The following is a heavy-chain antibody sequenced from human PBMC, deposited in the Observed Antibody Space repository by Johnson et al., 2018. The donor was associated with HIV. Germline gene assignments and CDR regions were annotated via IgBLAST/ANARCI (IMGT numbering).Heavy chain of an antibody. CDR1: GLSFSNFG. J-gene: IGHJ3*01. CDR3: AKVGSGYSSSS. V-gene: IGHV3-30*18. CDR2: ISYDGKST. D-gene: IGHD6-13*01. Sequence: QVQLVESGGGVVQPGKSLTLSCVGSGLSFSNFGIHWVRQAPGKGPEWVAVISYDGKSTYYADSVKGRFTISRDNSKNTLYLQMNSLRPEDTAVYYCAKVGSGYSSSSWGQGTMVTVSS.